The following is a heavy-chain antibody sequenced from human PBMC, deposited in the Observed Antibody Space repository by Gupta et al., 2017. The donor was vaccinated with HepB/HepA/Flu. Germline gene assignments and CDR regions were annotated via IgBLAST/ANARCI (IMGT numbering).Heavy chain of an antibody. Sequence: LQLPESGPGLVKPSETLSLTCTVSGGSISSSSYYWGWIRQPPGKGLEWIGSIYYSGSTYYNASLKSRVTISVDTSKNQFSLKLSSVTAADTAVYYCPRHGWLQFFLYWGQGTLVTVSS. CDR2: IYYSGST. CDR1: GGSISSSSYY. J-gene: IGHJ4*02. D-gene: IGHD5-24*01. CDR3: PRHGWLQFFLY. V-gene: IGHV4-39*01.